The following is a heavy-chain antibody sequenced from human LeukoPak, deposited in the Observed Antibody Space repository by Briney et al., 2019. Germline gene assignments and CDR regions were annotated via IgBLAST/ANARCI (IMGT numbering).Heavy chain of an antibody. J-gene: IGHJ4*02. CDR3: ASMRFLEWFPRYFDY. D-gene: IGHD3-3*01. CDR2: ISGSGGTT. CDR1: GITFSSYA. V-gene: IGHV3-23*01. Sequence: GGSLRLSCAASGITFSSYAMSWVRQAPGKGLEWVSAISGSGGTTYDADSVKGRFTISRDNSKNTLYLEMNSLRGEDTAIYYCASMRFLEWFPRYFDYWGQGTLVTVSS.